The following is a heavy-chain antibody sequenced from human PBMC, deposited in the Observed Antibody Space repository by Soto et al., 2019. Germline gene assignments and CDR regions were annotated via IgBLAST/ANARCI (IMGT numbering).Heavy chain of an antibody. V-gene: IGHV1-18*04. Sequence: APVKVSSKAPGYTFTTYGIRWVRQAPGQGLDGMGWISPYNGTTKYAEKFQGEMTMTTDTATSTAYMDLRSLRSDDTAVYYCARDGERDTGLNFYYYLHGMDAWGQGTRVTVSS. J-gene: IGHJ6*02. CDR3: ARDGERDTGLNFYYYLHGMDA. D-gene: IGHD1-1*01. CDR1: GYTFTTYG. CDR2: ISPYNGTT.